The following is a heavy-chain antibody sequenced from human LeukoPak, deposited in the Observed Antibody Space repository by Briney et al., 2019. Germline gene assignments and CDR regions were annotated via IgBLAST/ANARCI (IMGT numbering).Heavy chain of an antibody. Sequence: TSETLSLTCAVSGGSISSYYWTWIRQSPGKGLEWIGYIDYSGSTNYNPSLKSRVTISGDTSKTQFSLKMSSVTAADTAVYYCASLNGSGYYFDYWGQGTLVIVSS. CDR1: GGSISSYY. J-gene: IGHJ4*02. D-gene: IGHD3-3*01. V-gene: IGHV4-59*08. CDR2: IDYSGST. CDR3: ASLNGSGYYFDY.